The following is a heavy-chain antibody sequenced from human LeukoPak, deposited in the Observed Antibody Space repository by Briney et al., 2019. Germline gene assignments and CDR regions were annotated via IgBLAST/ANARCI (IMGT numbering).Heavy chain of an antibody. CDR2: INSDGRTT. CDR3: AKATSGWYSDC. D-gene: IGHD6-19*01. Sequence: PGGSLSFSCAASGFTFSSYWMHWVRQAPGKGLVCVSRINSDGRTTSYADSVKGRFTISRDNAKNTLFLQMNSLRAEDTAVYYCAKATSGWYSDCWGQGTLVTVSS. CDR1: GFTFSSYW. J-gene: IGHJ4*02. V-gene: IGHV3-74*01.